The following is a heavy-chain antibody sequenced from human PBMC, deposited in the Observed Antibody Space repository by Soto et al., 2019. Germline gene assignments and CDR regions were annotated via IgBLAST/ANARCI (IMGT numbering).Heavy chain of an antibody. Sequence: SETLSLTCTVSGGSISSGGYYWGWIRQHPGKGLEWIGYIYYSGSTYYNPSLKSRVTISVDTSKNQFSLKLSSVTAADTAVYYCARDWGYGMDVWGQGTTVTVSS. CDR1: GGSISSGGYY. CDR2: IYYSGST. J-gene: IGHJ6*02. V-gene: IGHV4-31*03. D-gene: IGHD3-16*01. CDR3: ARDWGYGMDV.